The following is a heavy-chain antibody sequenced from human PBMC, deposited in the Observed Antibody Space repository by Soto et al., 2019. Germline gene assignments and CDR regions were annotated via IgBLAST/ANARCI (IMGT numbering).Heavy chain of an antibody. CDR2: TYYRSKWYN. V-gene: IGHV6-1*01. CDR1: GDSVSGNSAA. Sequence: AQTLSLTCAISGDSVSGNSAAWNWIRQSPSRGLEWLGRTYYRSKWYNDYAVSVKSRITINPDTSKNQFSLQLNSVTPEDTAVYYCASTSNWNYGYYYGMDVWGQGTTVTVSS. J-gene: IGHJ6*02. D-gene: IGHD1-7*01. CDR3: ASTSNWNYGYYYGMDV.